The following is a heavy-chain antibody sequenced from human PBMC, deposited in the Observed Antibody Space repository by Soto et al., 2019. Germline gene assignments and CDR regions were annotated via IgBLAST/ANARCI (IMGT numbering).Heavy chain of an antibody. CDR1: GYTFTRYG. D-gene: IGHD1-26*01. V-gene: IGHV1-18*01. Sequence: ASLKVSFKASGYTFTRYGISWLRQAPGQGLEWMGWISAYNGNTNYAQKLQGRVTMTTDTSTSTAYMELRSLRSDDTAVYYCARRNRGRIVGATPGYYYYGMDVWGQGTTVTVSS. CDR3: ARRNRGRIVGATPGYYYYGMDV. CDR2: ISAYNGNT. J-gene: IGHJ6*02.